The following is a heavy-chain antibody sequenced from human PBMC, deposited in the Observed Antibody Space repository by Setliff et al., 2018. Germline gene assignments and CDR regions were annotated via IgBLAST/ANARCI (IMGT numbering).Heavy chain of an antibody. CDR1: GGSFSGYY. Sequence: LSLTCAAYGGSFSGYYWSWIRQPPGKGLEWIGEINHSGSTNYNPSLKSRVTISVDTSKNQFSLKLSSVTAADTAVYYCERSPITIFGVVLHPLDYWGQGTLVTVSS. J-gene: IGHJ4*02. CDR3: ERSPITIFGVVLHPLDY. CDR2: INHSGST. D-gene: IGHD3-3*01. V-gene: IGHV4-34*01.